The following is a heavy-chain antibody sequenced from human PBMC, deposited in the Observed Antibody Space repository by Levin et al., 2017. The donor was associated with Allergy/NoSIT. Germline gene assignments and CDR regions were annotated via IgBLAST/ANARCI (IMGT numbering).Heavy chain of an antibody. D-gene: IGHD4-17*01. CDR2: ISGSGGST. CDR3: AKAAGRLMTTVTTIDY. CDR1: GFTFSSYA. Sequence: GESLKISCAASGFTFSSYAMSWVRQAPGKGLEWVSAISGSGGSTYYADSVKGRFTISRDNSKNTLYLQMNSLRAEDTAVYYCAKAAGRLMTTVTTIDYWGQGTPVTVSS. J-gene: IGHJ4*02. V-gene: IGHV3-23*01.